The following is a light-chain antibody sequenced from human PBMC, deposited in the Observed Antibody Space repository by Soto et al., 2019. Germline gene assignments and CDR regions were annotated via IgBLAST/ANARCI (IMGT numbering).Light chain of an antibody. V-gene: IGKV3D-15*01. Sequence: ETVMTQSPVTLSVSPGERATLSCRASQSVSSNLAWYQQKSGQPPRLLIYGASTRATGIPARFSGSGSGTEFTLTISSLQSEDFAVYYCQQYNNWPPRTFGQGTKVDIK. J-gene: IGKJ1*01. CDR1: QSVSSN. CDR2: GAS. CDR3: QQYNNWPPRT.